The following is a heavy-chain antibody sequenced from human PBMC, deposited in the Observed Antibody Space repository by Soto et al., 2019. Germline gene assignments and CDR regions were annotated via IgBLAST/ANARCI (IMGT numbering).Heavy chain of an antibody. CDR1: GFTFSSYS. CDR2: ISSSSSYI. J-gene: IGHJ4*02. Sequence: ESGGGLVKPGGSLRLSCAASGFTFSSYSMNWVRQAPGKGLEWVSSISSSSSYIYYADSVKGRFTISRDNAKNSLYLQMNSLRAEDTAVYYCARDSYSSGWYGYYFDYWGQGTLVTVSS. V-gene: IGHV3-21*01. CDR3: ARDSYSSGWYGYYFDY. D-gene: IGHD6-19*01.